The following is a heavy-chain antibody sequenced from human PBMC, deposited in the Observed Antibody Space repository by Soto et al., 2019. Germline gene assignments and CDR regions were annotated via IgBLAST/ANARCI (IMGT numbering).Heavy chain of an antibody. D-gene: IGHD3-22*01. CDR3: ARGRDYYGALGDFQH. J-gene: IGHJ1*01. V-gene: IGHV3-74*01. CDR1: GFTFSSYW. Sequence: EVQLVESGGGLVQPGGSLRLSCAASGFTFSSYWMHGVRQAPGKGLVWVSRINSDGSSTSYADSVKGRLTISRDNAKKTLYLQMNSLKAEHTAVYYCARGRDYYGALGDFQHWGQGSLVTVSS. CDR2: INSDGSST.